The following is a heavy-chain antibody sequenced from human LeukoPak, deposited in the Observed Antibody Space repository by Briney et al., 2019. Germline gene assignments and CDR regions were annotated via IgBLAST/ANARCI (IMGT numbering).Heavy chain of an antibody. CDR3: ARDGVRITIFGVASRGMDV. D-gene: IGHD3-3*01. V-gene: IGHV3-7*03. CDR2: IKQDGSEK. J-gene: IGHJ6*02. CDR1: GFTFSSYW. Sequence: PGGSLRLSCAASGFTFSSYWMSWVRQAPGKGLEWVATIKQDGSEKYYVDSVKGRFTISRDNAKNSLYLQMNSLRAEDTAVYYCARDGVRITIFGVASRGMDVWGQGTTVTVSS.